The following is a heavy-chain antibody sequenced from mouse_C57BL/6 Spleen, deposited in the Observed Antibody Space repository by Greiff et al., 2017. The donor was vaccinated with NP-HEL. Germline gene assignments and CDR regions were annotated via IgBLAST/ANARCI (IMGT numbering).Heavy chain of an antibody. CDR2: IDPSDSYT. Sequence: VQLQQPGAELVMPGASVKLSFKASGYTFTSYWMHWVKQRPGQGLEWIGEIDPSDSYTNYNQKFKGKSTLTVDKSSSTAYMQLSSLTSEDSAVYYCARGGDGDWYFDVWGTGTTVTVSS. D-gene: IGHD1-1*02. V-gene: IGHV1-69*01. CDR3: ARGGDGDWYFDV. CDR1: GYTFTSYW. J-gene: IGHJ1*03.